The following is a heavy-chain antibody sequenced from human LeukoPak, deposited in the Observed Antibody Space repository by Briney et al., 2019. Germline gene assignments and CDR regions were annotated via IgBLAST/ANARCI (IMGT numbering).Heavy chain of an antibody. CDR3: ARDYITMVRGVIKSYFDY. CDR2: IIPIFGTA. V-gene: IGHV1-69*05. Sequence: SVKVSCKASGGTFSSYAISWVRQAPGQGLEWMGGIIPIFGTANYAQKFQGRVTMTTDTSTSTAYMELRSLRSDDTAVYYCARDYITMVRGVIKSYFDYWGQGTLVTVSS. J-gene: IGHJ4*02. CDR1: GGTFSSYA. D-gene: IGHD3-10*01.